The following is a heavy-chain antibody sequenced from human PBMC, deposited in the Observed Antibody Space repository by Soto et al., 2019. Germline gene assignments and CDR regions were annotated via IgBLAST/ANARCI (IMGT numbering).Heavy chain of an antibody. Sequence: EVQLLESGGGLVQPGGSLRLSCAASGFTFSSHSMTWVRQAPGKGLEWVSTISTTGGTTYYADSVKGRFTISRDNAKNMLYLQMNSLRPEDTAIFYCARRFWSGYYGDDWGQGTLVAVSS. CDR1: GFTFSSHS. CDR3: ARRFWSGYYGDD. V-gene: IGHV3-23*01. CDR2: ISTTGGTT. D-gene: IGHD3-3*01. J-gene: IGHJ4*02.